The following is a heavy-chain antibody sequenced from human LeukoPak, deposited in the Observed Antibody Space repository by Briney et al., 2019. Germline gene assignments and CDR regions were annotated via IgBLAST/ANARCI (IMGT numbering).Heavy chain of an antibody. CDR3: ARDGQPPLYYFDY. Sequence: GGSLRLSCVVSGFTVSSNYMSWVRQAPGKGLEWVSVIYSGGSTYYADSVKGRFTISRDNSKNTVHLQMNSLRTEDTAVYYCARDGQPPLYYFDYWGQGTLVTVSS. D-gene: IGHD1-14*01. J-gene: IGHJ4*02. V-gene: IGHV3-66*01. CDR2: IYSGGST. CDR1: GFTVSSNY.